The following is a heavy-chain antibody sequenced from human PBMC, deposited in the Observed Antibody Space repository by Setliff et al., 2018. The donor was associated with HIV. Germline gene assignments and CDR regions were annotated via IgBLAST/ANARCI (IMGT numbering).Heavy chain of an antibody. CDR2: IRSKAYGGTT. CDR1: GFTFGDYA. J-gene: IGHJ4*02. D-gene: IGHD5-12*01. CDR3: TRDRVATTSLLYYFDY. Sequence: GVLRLSCTASGFTFGDYAMTWFRQAPGKGLEWVGFIRSKAYGGTTEYAASAKGRFTISRDDSKSIAYLQMNSLKAEDTAIYYCTRDRVATTSLLYYFDYWGQGILVTVSS. V-gene: IGHV3-49*03.